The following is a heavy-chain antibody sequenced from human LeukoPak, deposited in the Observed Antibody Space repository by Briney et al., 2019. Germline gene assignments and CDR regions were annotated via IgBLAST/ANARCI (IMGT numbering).Heavy chain of an antibody. CDR1: GFTFSSYG. Sequence: GGSLRLSCAASGFTFSSYGMHWVRQAPGKGLEWVAVISYDGSNKYYADSVKGRFTISRDNSKNTLYLQMNSLRAEDTAVYYCAKGLYYFDYWGQGTLVTVSS. J-gene: IGHJ4*02. V-gene: IGHV3-30*18. CDR2: ISYDGSNK. D-gene: IGHD3-22*01. CDR3: AKGLYYFDY.